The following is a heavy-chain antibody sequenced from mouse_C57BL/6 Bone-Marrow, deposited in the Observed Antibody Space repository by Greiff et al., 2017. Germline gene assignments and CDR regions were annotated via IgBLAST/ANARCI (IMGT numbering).Heavy chain of an antibody. CDR1: GYTFTDYY. Sequence: EVQLQQSGPELVKPGASVKISCKASGYTFTDYYMNWVKQSHGKSLEWIGDINPNNGGTSYNQKFKGKATLTVDKSYSTAYMELRSLTSEDSAVXYCARWGYYYGSKYYYARDYWGQGTSVTVSA. CDR2: INPNNGGT. D-gene: IGHD1-1*01. V-gene: IGHV1-26*01. CDR3: ARWGYYYGSKYYYARDY. J-gene: IGHJ4*01.